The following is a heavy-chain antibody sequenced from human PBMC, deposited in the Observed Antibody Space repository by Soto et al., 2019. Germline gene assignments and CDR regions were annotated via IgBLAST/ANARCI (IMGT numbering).Heavy chain of an antibody. CDR1: GYTFTSYG. Sequence: ASVKVSCKASGYTFTSYGISWVRQAPGQGLEWMGWISAYNGNTNYAQKLQGRVTMTTDTSTSTAYMELRSLRSDDTAVYYCARTLRDYYDSSGYYGPSRYYYYGMDVWGQGTTATVSS. CDR2: ISAYNGNT. V-gene: IGHV1-18*01. D-gene: IGHD3-22*01. CDR3: ARTLRDYYDSSGYYGPSRYYYYGMDV. J-gene: IGHJ6*02.